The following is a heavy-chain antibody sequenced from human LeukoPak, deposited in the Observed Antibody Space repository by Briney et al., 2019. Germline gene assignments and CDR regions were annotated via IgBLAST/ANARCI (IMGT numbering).Heavy chain of an antibody. D-gene: IGHD6-13*01. CDR3: AIIPRAAAGPSARSPFHY. Sequence: PGGSLRLSCAASGFTFSRHWMSWVRQVPRKGLEWVANIKQDGGEIYYVDSVKGRFTISRDNAKNSLYLQMNSLRAEDTAVYYCAIIPRAAAGPSARSPFHYWGQGTLVTVSS. V-gene: IGHV3-7*01. CDR2: IKQDGGEI. CDR1: GFTFSRHW. J-gene: IGHJ4*02.